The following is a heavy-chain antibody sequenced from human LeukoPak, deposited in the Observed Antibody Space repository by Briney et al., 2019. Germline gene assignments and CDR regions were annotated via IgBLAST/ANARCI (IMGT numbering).Heavy chain of an antibody. CDR3: ARDINGYYYDSHGYYPTDL. Sequence: ASVKVCCTASGYIFTSYGISWVRQGPGQGLEWVGGISVYNDKTNYPQRLQGRVTMSTDTSTTTAYMELRSLRSDDTAVYYCARDINGYYYDSHGYYPTDLWGQGTLVTVSS. V-gene: IGHV1-18*01. J-gene: IGHJ5*02. CDR2: ISVYNDKT. CDR1: GYIFTSYG. D-gene: IGHD3-22*01.